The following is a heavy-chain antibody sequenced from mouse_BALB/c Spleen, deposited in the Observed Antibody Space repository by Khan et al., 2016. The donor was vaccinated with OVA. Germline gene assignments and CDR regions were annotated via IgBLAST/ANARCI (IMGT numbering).Heavy chain of an antibody. CDR3: ARDRYYYGRGLAY. V-gene: IGHV2-6-7*01. D-gene: IGHD1-1*01. J-gene: IGHJ3*01. CDR2: IWGDGST. CDR1: GFSLTGYG. Sequence: QVQLKESGPGLVAPSQSLSITCTVSGFSLTGYGVNWVRQPPGKGLEWLGMIWGDGSTDYNSALKSRLRISKDNSKNQVFLKMNSLQTDDTARYYCARDRYYYGRGLAYWGQGTLVTVSA.